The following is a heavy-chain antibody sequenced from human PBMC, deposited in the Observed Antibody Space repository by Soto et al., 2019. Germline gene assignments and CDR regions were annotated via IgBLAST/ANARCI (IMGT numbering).Heavy chain of an antibody. V-gene: IGHV3-23*01. Sequence: EVQLLESGGGLVQPGGSLRLSCAASGFTFSSYAMSWVRQAPGKGLEWVSSISASGASTYYADSVKGRFTISRDSSRNTLYLQMNSLRAEDTAMYYCAKDWDVSDWYGRFDPWGQGTLVTVSS. CDR3: AKDWDVSDWYGRFDP. D-gene: IGHD3-9*01. CDR1: GFTFSSYA. CDR2: ISASGAST. J-gene: IGHJ5*02.